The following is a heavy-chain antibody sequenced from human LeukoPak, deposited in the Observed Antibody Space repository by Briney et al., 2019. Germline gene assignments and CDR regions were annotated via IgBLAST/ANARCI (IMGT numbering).Heavy chain of an antibody. CDR1: GFPFSSYG. J-gene: IGHJ4*02. D-gene: IGHD6-19*01. CDR3: AEDSALAVAGTWDS. CDR2: IRYDDSDK. Sequence: GGSLRLSYAASGFPFSSYGMHWVRQSPGRGLEWVAFIRYDDSDKYYADSVRGRFTISRDNSKNVLYLQMSSLRSEDTAVYYCAEDSALAVAGTWDSWGQGTLVTVSS. V-gene: IGHV3-30*02.